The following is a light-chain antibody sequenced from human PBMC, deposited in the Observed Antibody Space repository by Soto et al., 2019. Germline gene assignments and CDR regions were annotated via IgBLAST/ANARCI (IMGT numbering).Light chain of an antibody. CDR1: QGISNY. CDR3: QKYNSALIT. Sequence: DIQMTQSPCSLSASVGDRVTITCRASQGISNYLAWYQQKPGKVPKLLIYAASTLQSGVPSRFSGSGSGTDFTLTISSLQPEDVATYYCQKYNSALITFGQGTRLEIK. J-gene: IGKJ5*01. CDR2: AAS. V-gene: IGKV1-27*01.